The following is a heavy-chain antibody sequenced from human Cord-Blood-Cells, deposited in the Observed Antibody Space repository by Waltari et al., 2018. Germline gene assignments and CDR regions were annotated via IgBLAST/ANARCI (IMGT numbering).Heavy chain of an antibody. CDR2: SNHSGST. J-gene: IGHJ4*02. CDR1: GGSFSGYY. Sequence: QVQLQQWGAGLLKPSETLSLTCAVYGGSFSGYYWSWIRQPPGKGLEWIGESNHSGSTNYNPSLKSRVTISVGTSKNQFSLKLSSVTAADTAVYYCARGLAAAEGYFDYWGQGTLVTVSS. CDR3: ARGLAAAEGYFDY. D-gene: IGHD6-13*01. V-gene: IGHV4-34*01.